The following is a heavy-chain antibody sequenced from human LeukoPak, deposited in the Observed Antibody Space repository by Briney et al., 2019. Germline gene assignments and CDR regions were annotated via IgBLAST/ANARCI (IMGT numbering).Heavy chain of an antibody. J-gene: IGHJ6*03. CDR1: GFTFSSYE. V-gene: IGHV3-48*01. D-gene: IGHD3-10*01. CDR3: ARRMVHRGYYYYYMDV. CDR2: ISSSSSTI. Sequence: GGSLRLSCAASGFTFSSYEMNWVRQAPGKGLEWVSYISSSSSTIYYADSVKGRFTISRDNAKNSLYLQMNSLRAEDTAVYYCARRMVHRGYYYYYMDVWGKGTTVTVSS.